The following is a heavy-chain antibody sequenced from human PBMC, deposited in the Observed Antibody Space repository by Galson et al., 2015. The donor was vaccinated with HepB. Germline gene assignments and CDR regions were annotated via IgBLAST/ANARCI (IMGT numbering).Heavy chain of an antibody. Sequence: LSLTCTVSGVSVSDDKYYWSWFRQPPGKGLDVIGHIYYTGSTNYSPSLKSRVTISLDTAKNQLSLRLRSVTAADTAVYYCARLYAGWPDYWGQGTLLTVSS. V-gene: IGHV4-61*01. CDR2: IYYTGST. CDR1: GVSVSDDKYY. D-gene: IGHD6-19*01. J-gene: IGHJ4*02. CDR3: ARLYAGWPDY.